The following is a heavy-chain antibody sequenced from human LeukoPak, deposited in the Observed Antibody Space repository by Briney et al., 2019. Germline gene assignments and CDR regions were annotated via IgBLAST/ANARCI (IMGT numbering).Heavy chain of an antibody. CDR1: GDSAAFKW. J-gene: IGHJ5*02. CDR3: AGREGFSDTRNWFDP. V-gene: IGHV5-51*01. CDR2: IYSGDSDT. D-gene: IGHD3-3*02. Sequence: GESLKISCTFSGDSAAFKWIAWVRQMPGRGLEWMEIIYSGDSDTRYSPSFQGQVSISVDKSIYTAYLQWNSLKASDTAIYYCAGREGFSDTRNWFDPWGQGTLVTVSS.